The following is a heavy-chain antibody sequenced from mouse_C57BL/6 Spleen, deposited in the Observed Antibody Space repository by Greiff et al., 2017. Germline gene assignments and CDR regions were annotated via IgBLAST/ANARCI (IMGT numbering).Heavy chain of an antibody. V-gene: IGHV1-9*01. J-gene: IGHJ2*01. Sequence: QVQLQQSGPELMKPGASVKLSCKATGYTFTGYWLEWVKQRPGHGLEWIGEILTGNGSTNNNENFKSKATYTTDTSSNTAYMQLSSLTTEDSSIYYCAKYSPPHYCDYWGQGTTLTVSS. D-gene: IGHD2-12*01. CDR1: GYTFTGYW. CDR3: AKYSPPHYCDY. CDR2: ILTGNGST.